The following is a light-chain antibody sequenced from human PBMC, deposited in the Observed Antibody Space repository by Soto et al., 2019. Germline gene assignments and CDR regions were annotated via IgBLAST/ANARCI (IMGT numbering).Light chain of an antibody. CDR1: QGISNY. Sequence: DIQMTQSRSSLSASVGDRVTITCRASQGISNYLAWYQQRPGKVPKLLIYAASTLQSGVPSRFSGSGSGTDFTLTISSLLPEDVATYYCQNLDSAAFTFGPGTKVDIK. V-gene: IGKV1-27*01. J-gene: IGKJ3*01. CDR2: AAS. CDR3: QNLDSAAFT.